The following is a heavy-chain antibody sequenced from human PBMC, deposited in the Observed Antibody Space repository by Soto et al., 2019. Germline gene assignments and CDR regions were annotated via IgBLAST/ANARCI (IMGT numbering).Heavy chain of an antibody. V-gene: IGHV4-59*01. J-gene: IGHJ5*02. CDR1: GGSISSDY. CDR3: ARTRTTVVAATTAHWFDP. D-gene: IGHD2-15*01. CDR2: IYYSGST. Sequence: SETLSLTCTVSGGSISSDYWSWIRQPPGKGLEWIGYIYYSGSTNYNPSLKSRVTISVDTSKNQFSLKLSSVTAADTAVYYCARTRTTVVAATTAHWFDPWGQGTLVTVSS.